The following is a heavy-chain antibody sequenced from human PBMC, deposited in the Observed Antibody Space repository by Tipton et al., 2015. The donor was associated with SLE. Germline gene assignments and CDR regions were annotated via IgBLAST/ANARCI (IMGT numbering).Heavy chain of an antibody. CDR2: IYYSGST. Sequence: TLSLTCAVSGVSISSYYWSWIRQPPGKGLEWIGYIYYSGSTNYNPSLKSRVTIPVDTSKNQFSLKLSSVTAADTAVYYCARWGSFYYYMDVRGKGTTVTVSS. D-gene: IGHD3-16*02. J-gene: IGHJ6*03. V-gene: IGHV4-59*12. CDR3: ARWGSFYYYMDV. CDR1: GVSISSYY.